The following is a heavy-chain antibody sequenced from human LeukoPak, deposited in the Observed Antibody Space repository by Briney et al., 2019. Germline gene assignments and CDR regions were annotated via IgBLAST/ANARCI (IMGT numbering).Heavy chain of an antibody. CDR3: ARGDFSDYGDYVDAFDI. J-gene: IGHJ3*02. CDR2: IKQDGSAK. Sequence: PGGSLRLSCAASGFTFNNYWMSWVRQVPGKGLQWVANIKQDGSAKFYVDSVKGRFTISGDNTKNSLYLRMNSLRVEDTAVYYCARGDFSDYGDYVDAFDIWGQGTMVTVSS. CDR1: GFTFNNYW. D-gene: IGHD4-17*01. V-gene: IGHV3-7*01.